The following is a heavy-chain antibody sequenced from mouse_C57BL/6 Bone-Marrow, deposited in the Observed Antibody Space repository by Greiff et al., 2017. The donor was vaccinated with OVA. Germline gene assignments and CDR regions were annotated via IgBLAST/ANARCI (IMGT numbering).Heavy chain of an antibody. D-gene: IGHD4-1*01. CDR3: ARNWAFAY. Sequence: EVQRVESGGGLVKPGGSLKLSCAASGFTFSDYGMHWVRQAPEQGLEWVAYISSGSSTIYYADTVKGRFTISRDNAKNTLFLQMTSLRSEDTAMYYCARNWAFAYWGQGTLVTVSA. CDR2: ISSGSSTI. CDR1: GFTFSDYG. V-gene: IGHV5-17*01. J-gene: IGHJ3*01.